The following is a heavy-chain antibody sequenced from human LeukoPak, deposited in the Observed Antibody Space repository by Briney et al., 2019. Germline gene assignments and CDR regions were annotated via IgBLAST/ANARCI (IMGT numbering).Heavy chain of an antibody. CDR2: INPNSGAT. CDR1: GYTFTGYY. J-gene: IGHJ5*02. Sequence: VASVKVSCKASGYTFTGYYIHWVRQAPGQGLEWMAWINPNSGATNYAQKFQGRVTVTRDTSISTAYMELTRLRSDDTAVYYCAREHSWDANWFDPWGQGTLVTVSS. D-gene: IGHD6-13*01. CDR3: AREHSWDANWFDP. V-gene: IGHV1-2*02.